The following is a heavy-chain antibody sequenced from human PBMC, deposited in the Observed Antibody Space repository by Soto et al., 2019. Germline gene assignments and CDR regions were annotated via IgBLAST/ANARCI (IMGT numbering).Heavy chain of an antibody. CDR1: GYTIGDYY. CDR2: INPHSGGT. CDR3: ARDKRQITCSWYYYGMDV. V-gene: IGHV1-2*02. Sequence: QAQLVQSGAELRKPGASVKVSCKASGYTIGDYYLHWVRQAPGQGLEWMGWINPHSGGTKYAQKFQGRVTMTRDTSISTAYMDLSSLRFNDTALYYCARDKRQITCSWYYYGMDVWGQGTTVTVSS. D-gene: IGHD2-15*01. J-gene: IGHJ6*02.